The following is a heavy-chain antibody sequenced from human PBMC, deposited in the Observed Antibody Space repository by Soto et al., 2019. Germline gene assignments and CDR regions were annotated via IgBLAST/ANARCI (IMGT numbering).Heavy chain of an antibody. CDR1: GYTFTNYG. CDR3: ARVAAAGIWSVAGDDY. D-gene: IGHD6-13*01. J-gene: IGHJ4*02. CDR2: ISAYNGNT. Sequence: QVQLVQSGAEVKKPGASVKVSCKASGYTFTNYGINWVRQAPGQGLEWMGWISAYNGNTNYAQKLRGRVTMTTDTSTSTAYMQLRTLRSDDTAVYYCARVAAAGIWSVAGDDYWGQGTLVTVSS. V-gene: IGHV1-18*04.